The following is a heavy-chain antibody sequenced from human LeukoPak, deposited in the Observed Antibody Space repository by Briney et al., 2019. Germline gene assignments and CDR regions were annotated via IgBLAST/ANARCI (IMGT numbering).Heavy chain of an antibody. CDR1: GFTFTAYS. J-gene: IGHJ5*02. D-gene: IGHD7-27*01. CDR3: AREAYWGSSGKGFYS. Sequence: GGSLRLSSAASGFTFTAYSMICFRQAPGKGLEWVSYISITSDKIYYADSVKGRFTISRDNARNSLYLQMNSLRDEDTAVYSCAREAYWGSSGKGFYSLGQGTLVSVSS. CDR2: ISITSDKI. V-gene: IGHV3-48*02.